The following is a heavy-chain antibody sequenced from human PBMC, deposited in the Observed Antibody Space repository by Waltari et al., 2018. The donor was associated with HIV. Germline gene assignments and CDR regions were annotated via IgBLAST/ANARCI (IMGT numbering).Heavy chain of an antibody. CDR1: GGSISDSY. CDR2: IYYSGST. J-gene: IGHJ2*01. CDR3: ARENPWFFDL. Sequence: QVQLQELGPGLVKPSETLSLTCTVSGGSISDSYWNWIRQPPGKGLGWLGYIYYSGSTNYNPSLKSRVTISVDTSENQFSPKLKSVTAADTAVYYCARENPWFFDLWGRGTLVTVSS. V-gene: IGHV4-59*01.